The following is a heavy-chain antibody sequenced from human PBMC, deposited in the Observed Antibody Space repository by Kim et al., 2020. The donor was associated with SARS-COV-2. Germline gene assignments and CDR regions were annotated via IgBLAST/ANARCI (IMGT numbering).Heavy chain of an antibody. V-gene: IGHV3-21*01. CDR1: GFTFSSYS. D-gene: IGHD3-10*01. CDR2: ISSSSSYI. CDR3: ASWKRGYGSGSYYTFDY. Sequence: GGSLRLSCAASGFTFSSYSMNWVRQAPGKGLEWVSSISSSSSYIYYADSVKGRFTISRDNAKNSLYLQMNSLRAEDTAVYYCASWKRGYGSGSYYTFDYWGQGTLVTVSS. J-gene: IGHJ4*02.